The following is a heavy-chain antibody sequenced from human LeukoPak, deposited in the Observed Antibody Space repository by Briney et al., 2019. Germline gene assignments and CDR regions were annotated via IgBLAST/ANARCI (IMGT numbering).Heavy chain of an antibody. D-gene: IGHD5-24*01. CDR1: GGSISGNS. CDR3: ARRAGYNSPFDH. Sequence: GSLRLSCTVSGGSISGNSWSWVRQTPGKGLEWIAYIYHSGSTNHNPSLKSRVTISVDTSKNQISLKMISVTAADTAVYYCARRAGYNSPFDHWGQGILVTVSS. CDR2: IYHSGST. V-gene: IGHV4-59*08. J-gene: IGHJ4*02.